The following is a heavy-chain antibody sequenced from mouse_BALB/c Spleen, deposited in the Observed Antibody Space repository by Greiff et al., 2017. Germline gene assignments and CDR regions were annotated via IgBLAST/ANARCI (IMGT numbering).Heavy chain of an antibody. J-gene: IGHJ4*01. CDR1: GFTFSSFG. CDR2: ISSGSSTI. Sequence: EVQLVESGGGLVQPGGSRKLSCAASGFTFSSFGMHWVRQAPEKGLEWVAYISSGSSTIYYEDTVKGRFTISRDNPKNTLFLQMTSLRSEDTAMYYCARSYGNYGDYAMDYWGQGTSVTVSS. CDR3: ARSYGNYGDYAMDY. V-gene: IGHV5-17*02. D-gene: IGHD2-1*01.